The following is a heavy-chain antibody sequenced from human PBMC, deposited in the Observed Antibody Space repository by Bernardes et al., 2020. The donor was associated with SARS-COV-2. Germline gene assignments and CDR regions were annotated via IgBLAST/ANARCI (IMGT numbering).Heavy chain of an antibody. Sequence: ASVKVSCKASGYTFTGYYMHWVRQAPGQGLEWMGWINPNSGGTTYAQKFQGRVTMTRDTSISTAYMELSRLRSDDTAVYYCARALRDYYDILTGYSYYYYGMDVWGQGTTVTVS. D-gene: IGHD3-9*01. CDR1: GYTFTGYY. CDR2: INPNSGGT. V-gene: IGHV1-2*02. J-gene: IGHJ6*02. CDR3: ARALRDYYDILTGYSYYYYGMDV.